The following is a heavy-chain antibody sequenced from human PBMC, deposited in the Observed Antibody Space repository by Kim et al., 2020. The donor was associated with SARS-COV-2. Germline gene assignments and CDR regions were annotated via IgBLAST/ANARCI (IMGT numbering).Heavy chain of an antibody. Sequence: GGSLRLSCAASGFTFSSYWMHWVRQAPGKGLVWVSRINSDGSSTSYADSVKGRFTISRDNAKNTLYLQMNSLRAEDTAVNYCASDYYDSSGPADYWGQGTLVTVSS. J-gene: IGHJ4*02. D-gene: IGHD3-22*01. CDR1: GFTFSSYW. V-gene: IGHV3-74*01. CDR3: ASDYYDSSGPADY. CDR2: INSDGSST.